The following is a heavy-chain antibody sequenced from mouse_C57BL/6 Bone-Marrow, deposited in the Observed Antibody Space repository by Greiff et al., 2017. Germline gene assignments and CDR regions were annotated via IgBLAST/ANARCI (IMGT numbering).Heavy chain of an antibody. CDR3: ARGLLRGAY. CDR2: INPNNGGT. V-gene: IGHV1-18*01. CDR1: GYTFTDYN. J-gene: IGHJ3*01. D-gene: IGHD2-3*01. Sequence: EVQLQQSGPELVKPGASVKIPCKASGYTFTDYNMDWVKQSHGKSLEWIGDINPNNGGTIYNQKFKGKATWTVDKSSSTAYMELRSLTSEDTAVYYCARGLLRGAYWGQGTLVTVSA.